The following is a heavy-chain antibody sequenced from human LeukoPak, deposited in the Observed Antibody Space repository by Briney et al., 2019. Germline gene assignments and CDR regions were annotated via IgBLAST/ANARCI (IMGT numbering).Heavy chain of an antibody. Sequence: GGSLRLSCAASGFTFSSFAMSWVRQAPGKGLEWVSSISSSGVNTYYADSVKGRFTTSRDNSKNTLFLQMSSLRAEDTAVYYCAKRDRPCSGDCSAPYYFDYWGQGTLVTVSS. V-gene: IGHV3-23*01. CDR1: GFTFSSFA. J-gene: IGHJ4*02. CDR3: AKRDRPCSGDCSAPYYFDY. D-gene: IGHD2-21*02. CDR2: ISSSGVNT.